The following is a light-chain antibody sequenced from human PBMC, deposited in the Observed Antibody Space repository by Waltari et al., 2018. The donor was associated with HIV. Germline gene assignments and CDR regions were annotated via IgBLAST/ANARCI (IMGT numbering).Light chain of an antibody. CDR3: ALYLGSGVSV. V-gene: IGLV8-61*01. Sequence: QTVVTQEPSFSVSPGGTVTLTCGLTSGAASTGYYPSWYQQTPGQSPRTLIYSTNTRASGVPDRFSGSILGNKAALTITGAQADDESTYYCALYLGSGVSVFGGGTKLTVL. CDR1: SGAASTGYY. CDR2: STN. J-gene: IGLJ3*02.